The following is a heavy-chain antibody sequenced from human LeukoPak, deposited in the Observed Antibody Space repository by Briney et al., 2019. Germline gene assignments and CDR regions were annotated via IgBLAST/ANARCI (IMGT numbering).Heavy chain of an antibody. CDR2: INHSGST. D-gene: IGHD3-3*01. V-gene: IGHV4-34*01. CDR3: ARGSLRTIFGVVPNWFDP. CDR1: GCTFSSYW. J-gene: IGHJ5*02. Sequence: GSLRLSCAVSGCTFSSYWMNRVRQAPGKGLEGIGEINHSGSTNYNPSLKSRVTISVDTSKNQFSLKLSSVTAADTAVYYCARGSLRTIFGVVPNWFDPWGQGTLVTVSS.